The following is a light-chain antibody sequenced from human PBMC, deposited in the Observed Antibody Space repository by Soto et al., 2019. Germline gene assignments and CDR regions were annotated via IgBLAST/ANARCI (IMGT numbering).Light chain of an antibody. CDR3: SSYTSSSTLV. Sequence: QSVLTQPASVSGSPGQSITISCTGSSSDVGAYTSVSWYQQHPGKAPKLMIYEVSNRPSGVSRRFSGSKSGNTASLTISGLQAEDEADYYCSSYTSSSTLVFGTGTKVTVL. CDR1: SSDVGAYTS. CDR2: EVS. J-gene: IGLJ1*01. V-gene: IGLV2-14*01.